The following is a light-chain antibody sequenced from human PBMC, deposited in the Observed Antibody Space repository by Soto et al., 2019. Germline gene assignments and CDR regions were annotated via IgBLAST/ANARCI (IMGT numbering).Light chain of an antibody. CDR3: MQALQTPWT. J-gene: IGKJ1*01. Sequence: DIVMTQSPLSLPVTPGEPASISCMSSQSLLHSNGYNYLDWYLQKPGQSPQLLIYLGSNRASGVHDRFSGSGSGTYFTLKISRVEAEDVGVYYCMQALQTPWTFGQGTKVEIK. CDR2: LGS. V-gene: IGKV2-28*01. CDR1: QSLLHSNGYNY.